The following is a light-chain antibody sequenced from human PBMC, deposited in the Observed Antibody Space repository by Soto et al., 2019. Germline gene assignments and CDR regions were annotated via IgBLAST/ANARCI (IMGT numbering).Light chain of an antibody. CDR3: SSYAGSNNVI. CDR2: EVS. Sequence: QSALTQPPSASESPGQSVTISCTGASSDVGGYNYVSWYQQHPGKAPKLMIYEVSERPSGVPDRFSGSKSGNTASLTVSGLQAEDEADYYCSSYAGSNNVIFGGGTKLTVL. V-gene: IGLV2-8*01. CDR1: SSDVGGYNY. J-gene: IGLJ2*01.